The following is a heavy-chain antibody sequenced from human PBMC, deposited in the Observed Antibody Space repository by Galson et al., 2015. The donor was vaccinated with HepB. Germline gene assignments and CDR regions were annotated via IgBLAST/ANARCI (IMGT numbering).Heavy chain of an antibody. Sequence: SLRLSCAASGFTFSNYSMKWVRQAPGKGLEWVSSIRNSSSYMYYADSVKGRFTISRDNAKNSLYLHMNSLRAEDTAVYYCARDRGRWFRLGMDVWGQGTTVTVTS. CDR1: GFTFSNYS. J-gene: IGHJ6*02. D-gene: IGHD4-23*01. CDR2: IRNSSSYM. V-gene: IGHV3-21*01. CDR3: ARDRGRWFRLGMDV.